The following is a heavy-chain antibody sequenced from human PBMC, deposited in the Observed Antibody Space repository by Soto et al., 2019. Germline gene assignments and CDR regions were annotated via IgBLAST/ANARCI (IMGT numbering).Heavy chain of an antibody. Sequence: GGSMKLSSAASGFTFSSSAMNWVRQAPGKGLEWVSAISGSGGSTYYADSVKGRFTISRDIAKSSLYLQMNSLRAEDTAVYYCTTLYYFAFNYWGQGALVTVSS. J-gene: IGHJ4*02. V-gene: IGHV3-23*01. CDR3: TTLYYFAFNY. CDR2: ISGSGGST. D-gene: IGHD3-16*01. CDR1: GFTFSSSA.